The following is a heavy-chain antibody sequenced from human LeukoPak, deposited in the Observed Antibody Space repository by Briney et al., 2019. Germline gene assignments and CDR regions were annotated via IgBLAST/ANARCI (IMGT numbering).Heavy chain of an antibody. Sequence: GGSLRLSCAPSGFTFSSYGMHWVRPPPGKGLAWVAGEWYDGSNKYYADSVKGRFTISRDNSKNTLYLQMNSLRAEGTAVYYCARTLGYCSGGSCYYYGMDVWGQGTTVTVSS. CDR1: GFTFSSYG. J-gene: IGHJ6*02. CDR2: EWYDGSNK. D-gene: IGHD2-15*01. CDR3: ARTLGYCSGGSCYYYGMDV. V-gene: IGHV3-33*01.